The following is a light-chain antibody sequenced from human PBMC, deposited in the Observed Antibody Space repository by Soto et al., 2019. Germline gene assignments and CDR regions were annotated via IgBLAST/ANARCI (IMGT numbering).Light chain of an antibody. V-gene: IGLV2-14*03. CDR3: SSYADSGTLGV. Sequence: QSALTQPASVSGSPGQSITISCSGTRSDVGGYNYVSWYQQHPGKAPKLMIYDVSHRPSGVSNRFSGSKSGNTASLTISGLQAEDEADYYCSSYADSGTLGVFGGGTQLTVL. CDR2: DVS. J-gene: IGLJ3*02. CDR1: RSDVGGYNY.